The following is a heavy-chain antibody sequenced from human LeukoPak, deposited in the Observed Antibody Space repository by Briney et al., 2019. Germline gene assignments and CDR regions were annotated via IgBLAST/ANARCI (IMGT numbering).Heavy chain of an antibody. D-gene: IGHD5-12*01. V-gene: IGHV1-2*02. CDR2: INPNSGGT. J-gene: IGHJ4*02. CDR3: ARVGSAATRSYYFDY. CDR1: GYTFTGYY. Sequence: PSVKVSCKASGYTFTGYYMHWVRQAPGQGLEWMGWINPNSGGTNYAQKFQGRVTMTRDTSISTAYMELSRLRSDDTAVYYCARVGSAATRSYYFDYWGQGTLVTVSS.